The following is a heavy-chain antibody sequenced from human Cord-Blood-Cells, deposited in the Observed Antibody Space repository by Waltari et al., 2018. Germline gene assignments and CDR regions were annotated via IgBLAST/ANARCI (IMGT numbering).Heavy chain of an antibody. D-gene: IGHD3-3*01. CDR1: GGSISSHY. V-gene: IGHV4-59*11. Sequence: QVQLQESGPGLVKPSETLSLTCTVSGGSISSHYWSWIRQPPGKGLEWIGYIYYSGSTNYSPSLKGRVTISVDTSKNQFSLKLSSVTAADTAVYYCARSSPTKGSGYYTGDYWGQGTLVTVSS. CDR2: IYYSGST. J-gene: IGHJ4*02. CDR3: ARSSPTKGSGYYTGDY.